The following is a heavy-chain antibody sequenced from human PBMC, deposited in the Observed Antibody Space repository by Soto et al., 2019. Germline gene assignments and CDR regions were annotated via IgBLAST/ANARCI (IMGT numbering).Heavy chain of an antibody. V-gene: IGHV3-33*01. CDR3: VRDDDTDDNGLDY. J-gene: IGHJ4*02. Sequence: QVQLVESGGGVVQPGRSLRLSCAVSGFTFRNYGMHWVRQAPGKGLEWVAVIPDDGSYQYYADSVKGRFTISRDNSKNTLYRQMNSLRAEDTAVYYCVRDDDTDDNGLDYWGQGTLVTVSS. CDR2: IPDDGSYQ. CDR1: GFTFRNYG. D-gene: IGHD1-1*01.